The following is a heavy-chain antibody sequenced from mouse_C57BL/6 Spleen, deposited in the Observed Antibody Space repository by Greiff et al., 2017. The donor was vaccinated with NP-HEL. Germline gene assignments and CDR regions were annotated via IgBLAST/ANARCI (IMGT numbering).Heavy chain of an antibody. V-gene: IGHV1-76*01. CDR3: ARSGAYGSSLRYFDV. D-gene: IGHD1-1*01. J-gene: IGHJ1*03. CDR1: GYTFTDYY. CDR2: IYPGSGNT. Sequence: QVQLQQSGAELVRPGASVKLSCKASGYTFTDYYINWVKQRPGQGLEWIARIYPGSGNTYYNEKFKGKATLTAEKSSSTAYMQLSSLTSEDSAVYFCARSGAYGSSLRYFDVWGTGTTVTVSS.